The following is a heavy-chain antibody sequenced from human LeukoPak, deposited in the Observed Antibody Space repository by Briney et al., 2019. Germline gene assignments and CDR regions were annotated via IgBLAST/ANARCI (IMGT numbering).Heavy chain of an antibody. Sequence: SETLSLTCAVYGGSFSGYYWSWIRQHPGKGLEWIGYIYYSGSTYYNPSLKSRVTISVDTSKNQFSLKLSSVTAADTAVYYCARQSYGYSSSWYAHRWYFDLWGRGTLVTVSS. CDR1: GGSFSGYY. CDR3: ARQSYGYSSSWYAHRWYFDL. V-gene: IGHV4-31*11. J-gene: IGHJ2*01. CDR2: IYYSGST. D-gene: IGHD6-13*01.